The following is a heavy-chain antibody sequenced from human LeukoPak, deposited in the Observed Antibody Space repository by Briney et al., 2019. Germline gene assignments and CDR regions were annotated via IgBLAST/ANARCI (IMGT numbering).Heavy chain of an antibody. V-gene: IGHV3-23*01. J-gene: IGHJ4*02. Sequence: GGSLRLSCVASGFSFSNYAINWVRQAPGKGLEWVSAISGSGGTIFYADSVKGRFAISRDNSKNTLYLQMTSLRAEDTAVYYCAKTYVDTTFFDSWGQGTRVTVSS. CDR1: GFSFSNYA. D-gene: IGHD5-18*01. CDR2: ISGSGGTI. CDR3: AKTYVDTTFFDS.